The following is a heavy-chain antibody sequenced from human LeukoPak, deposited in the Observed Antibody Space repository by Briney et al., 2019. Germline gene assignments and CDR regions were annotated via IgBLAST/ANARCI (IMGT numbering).Heavy chain of an antibody. J-gene: IGHJ3*02. V-gene: IGHV3-21*01. Sequence: KPGGSLRLSCAASGFTFSSYAMSWVRQAPGKGLEWVSSISGSSNYIYYADSVKGRFTISRGNAKNSLYLQMNSLRVEDTAVYYCARDESGDNDAFDIWGQGTMVTVSS. CDR2: ISGSSNYI. CDR3: ARDESGDNDAFDI. D-gene: IGHD2-21*01. CDR1: GFTFSSYA.